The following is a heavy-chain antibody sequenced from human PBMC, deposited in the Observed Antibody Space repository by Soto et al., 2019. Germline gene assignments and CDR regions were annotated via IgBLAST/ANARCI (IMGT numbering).Heavy chain of an antibody. Sequence: ASVKVSCKASGYTFTSYYMHWVRQAPGQGLEWMGIINPSGGSTSYAQKFQGRVTMTRDTSTSTVYMELSSLRSEDTAVYYCARLYSAYYDFWSGYSSYNWFDPWGQGTLVTVSS. CDR1: GYTFTSYY. V-gene: IGHV1-46*01. J-gene: IGHJ5*02. CDR3: ARLYSAYYDFWSGYSSYNWFDP. D-gene: IGHD3-3*01. CDR2: INPSGGST.